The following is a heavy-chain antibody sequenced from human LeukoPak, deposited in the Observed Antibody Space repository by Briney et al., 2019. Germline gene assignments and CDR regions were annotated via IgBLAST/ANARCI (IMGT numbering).Heavy chain of an antibody. CDR1: GYTFTDYY. V-gene: IGHV1-2*02. J-gene: IGHJ2*01. Sequence: ASVKVSCKASGYTFTDYYMHWVRQAPGEGLEWMGWINPDSGGTNYAQKFQGRVTMTRDTSISTGYMELSRLRSDDTAVYYCARCPKQVGFAYWHFDLWGRGTLVTVSS. D-gene: IGHD1-26*01. CDR3: ARCPKQVGFAYWHFDL. CDR2: INPDSGGT.